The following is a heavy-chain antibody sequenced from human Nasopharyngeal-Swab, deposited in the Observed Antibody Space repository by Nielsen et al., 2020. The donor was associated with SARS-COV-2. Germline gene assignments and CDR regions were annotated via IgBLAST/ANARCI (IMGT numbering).Heavy chain of an antibody. Sequence: WIRQPPGKGLEWASAISGSGGSTYYADSVKGRFTISRDNSKNTLYLQMNSLRAEDTAVYYCAKDSIRYYYDASGAFDIWGQGTMVTVSS. V-gene: IGHV3-23*01. CDR2: ISGSGGST. CDR3: AKDSIRYYYDASGAFDI. D-gene: IGHD3-22*01. J-gene: IGHJ3*02.